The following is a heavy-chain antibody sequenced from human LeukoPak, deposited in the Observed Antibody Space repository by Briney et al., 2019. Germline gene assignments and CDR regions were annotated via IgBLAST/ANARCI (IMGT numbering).Heavy chain of an antibody. Sequence: GGSLRLSCAASGFTFSSYAMSWVRQAPGKGLEWVSAISGSGGSTYYADSVKGRFTISRDNSKNTLYLQMNSLRAEDTAVYYCARIKDIVVVPAAIPPGGIFDYWGQGTQVTVSS. CDR1: GFTFSSYA. J-gene: IGHJ4*02. CDR3: ARIKDIVVVPAAIPPGGIFDY. V-gene: IGHV3-23*01. CDR2: ISGSGGST. D-gene: IGHD2-2*01.